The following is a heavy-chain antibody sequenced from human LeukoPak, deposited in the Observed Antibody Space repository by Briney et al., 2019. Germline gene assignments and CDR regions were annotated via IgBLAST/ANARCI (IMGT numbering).Heavy chain of an antibody. V-gene: IGHV1-69*05. CDR1: GGTFSSYA. Sequence: SVKVSCKASGGTFSSYAISWVRQAPGQGLEWMGGIIPIFGTANYAQKFQGRVTITTDESTSTAYMELSSLRSEDTAVYYCARVGEGGTGDGPDYYYYYMDVWGKGTTVTVSS. CDR3: ARVGEGGTGDGPDYYYYYMDV. D-gene: IGHD7-27*01. CDR2: IIPIFGTA. J-gene: IGHJ6*03.